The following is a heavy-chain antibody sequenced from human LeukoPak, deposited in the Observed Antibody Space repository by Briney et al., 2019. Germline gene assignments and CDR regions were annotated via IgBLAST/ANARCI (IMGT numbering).Heavy chain of an antibody. J-gene: IGHJ4*02. CDR3: ATRDGYLKDLEY. CDR2: ISSGGSTK. Sequence: GGSLRLSCAVSGLAFSTSSMMWVRQAPGKGLEWVSYISSGGSTKNYADSVRDRFTISRGNANNSLFLEMNSLRAEDTAVYYCATRDGYLKDLEYWGQGILVTVSS. D-gene: IGHD5-24*01. CDR1: GLAFSTSS. V-gene: IGHV3-48*01.